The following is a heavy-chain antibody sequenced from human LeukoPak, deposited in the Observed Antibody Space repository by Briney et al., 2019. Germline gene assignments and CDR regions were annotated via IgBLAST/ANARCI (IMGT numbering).Heavy chain of an antibody. CDR2: IYYSGST. V-gene: IGHV4-59*01. Sequence: SETLSLTCTVSGGSISSYYWSWIRQPPGKGLEWIGYIYYSGSTNYNPSLKSRATISVDTSKNQFSLKLSSVTAADTAVYYCAREVVVVPAATQTYYYYGMDVWGQGTTVTVSS. CDR1: GGSISSYY. D-gene: IGHD2-2*01. J-gene: IGHJ6*02. CDR3: AREVVVVPAATQTYYYYGMDV.